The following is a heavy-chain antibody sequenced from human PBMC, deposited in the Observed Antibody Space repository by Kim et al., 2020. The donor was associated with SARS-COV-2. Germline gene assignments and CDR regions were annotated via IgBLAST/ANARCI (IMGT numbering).Heavy chain of an antibody. CDR3: ARVRKPGYAIDP. D-gene: IGHD5-18*01. J-gene: IGHJ5*02. V-gene: IGHV4-34*01. Sequence: KYNPSLKSRVTISVDTSKNQFSLKLSSVTAADTAVYYCARVRKPGYAIDPWGQGTLVTVSS.